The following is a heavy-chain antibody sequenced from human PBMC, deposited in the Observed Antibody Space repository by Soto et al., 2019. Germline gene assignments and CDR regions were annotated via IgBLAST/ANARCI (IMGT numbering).Heavy chain of an antibody. CDR3: ARVVVVIALNYYYMDV. D-gene: IGHD2-15*01. V-gene: IGHV3-7*04. Sequence: EVQLVESGGGLVQPGGSLRLSCAASGFTFSSYWMSWVRQAPGKGLEWVANIKQDGSEKYYVDSVKGRFTISRDNAKNSLYLQMNSLRAEDTAVYYCARVVVVIALNYYYMDVWGKGTTVTVSS. J-gene: IGHJ6*03. CDR2: IKQDGSEK. CDR1: GFTFSSYW.